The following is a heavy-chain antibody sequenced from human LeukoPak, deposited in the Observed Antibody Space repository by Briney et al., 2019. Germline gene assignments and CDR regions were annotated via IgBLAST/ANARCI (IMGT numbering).Heavy chain of an antibody. D-gene: IGHD3-10*01. Sequence: GGSLRLSCAASGFTFSSYSMNWVRQAPGEGLEWVSYISSSSSTIYYADSVKGRFTISRDNAKNSLYLQMNSLRAEDTAVYYCASITMVRGVPHWGQGTLVTVSS. V-gene: IGHV3-48*01. J-gene: IGHJ4*02. CDR3: ASITMVRGVPH. CDR2: ISSSSSTI. CDR1: GFTFSSYS.